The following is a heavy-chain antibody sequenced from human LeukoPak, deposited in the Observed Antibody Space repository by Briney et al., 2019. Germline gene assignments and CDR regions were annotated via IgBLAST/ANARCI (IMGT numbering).Heavy chain of an antibody. Sequence: PSETLSLTCAVSGYSISSGYQWAWIRQPPGKTLEWIGSIFHTGSAHYNPSLQSRVTISVDTSTNHFSLRLSSVTAADTAVYYCARGQGGSSWYGTSYYFDYWGQGTLVTVSS. D-gene: IGHD6-13*01. J-gene: IGHJ4*02. CDR1: GYSISSGYQ. CDR2: IFHTGSA. V-gene: IGHV4-38-2*01. CDR3: ARGQGGSSWYGTSYYFDY.